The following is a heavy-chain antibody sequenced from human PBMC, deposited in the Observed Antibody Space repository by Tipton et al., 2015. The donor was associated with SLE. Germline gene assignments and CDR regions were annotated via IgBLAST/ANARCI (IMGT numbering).Heavy chain of an antibody. J-gene: IGHJ4*01. CDR1: GGSITSSSYF. CDR2: IYYSGST. Sequence: TLSLTCTVSGGSITSSSYFWGWIRQPPGKGLECIGSIYYSGSTYYNPSLKSRVSISVDTSKNQFFLNLHSVTAADTAVYYCARGGASVLIRNCYFDYWGQGSLVTVSS. V-gene: IGHV4-39*07. CDR3: ARGGASVLIRNCYFDY. D-gene: IGHD2-8*01.